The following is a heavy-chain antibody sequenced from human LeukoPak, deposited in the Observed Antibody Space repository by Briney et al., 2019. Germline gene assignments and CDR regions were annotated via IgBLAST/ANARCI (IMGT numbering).Heavy chain of an antibody. D-gene: IGHD3-22*01. CDR1: GYTFTSYG. Sequence: GASVKVSCKASGYTFTSYGISWVRQAPGQGLEGMGWISAYNGNTNYAQKLQGRVTMTTDTSTSTAYMELRSLRSDDTAVYYCAREGYDSSGYPYDAFDIWGQGTMVTVSS. CDR3: AREGYDSSGYPYDAFDI. CDR2: ISAYNGNT. V-gene: IGHV1-18*01. J-gene: IGHJ3*02.